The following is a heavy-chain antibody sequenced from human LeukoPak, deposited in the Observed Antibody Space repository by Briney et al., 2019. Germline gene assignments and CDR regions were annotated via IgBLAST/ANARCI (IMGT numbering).Heavy chain of an antibody. CDR3: AREDEYWGRFYAFDI. CDR2: ISAYNGNT. CDR1: GGTFSSYA. D-gene: IGHD7-27*01. V-gene: IGHV1-18*01. J-gene: IGHJ3*02. Sequence: GASVKVSCKASGGTFSSYAISWVRQAPGQGLEWMGWISAYNGNTNYAQKLQGRVTMTTDTSTSTAYMELRSLRSDDTAVYYCAREDEYWGRFYAFDIWGQGTMVTVSS.